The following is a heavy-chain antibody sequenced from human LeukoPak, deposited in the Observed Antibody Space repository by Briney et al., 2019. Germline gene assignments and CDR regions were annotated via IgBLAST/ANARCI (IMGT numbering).Heavy chain of an antibody. V-gene: IGHV3-7*03. CDR2: IKQDGSEK. J-gene: IGHJ1*01. Sequence: GGSLRLSCAASGFTFSSYWMSWVRQAPGKGLEWVANIKQDGSEKYYVDSVKGRFTISRDNAKNSLYLQMNTLRAEDTPVYYCARDYPLGYYGSGSYFEIGFQHWGQGTLVTVSP. CDR3: ARDYPLGYYGSGSYFEIGFQH. CDR1: GFTFSSYW. D-gene: IGHD3-10*01.